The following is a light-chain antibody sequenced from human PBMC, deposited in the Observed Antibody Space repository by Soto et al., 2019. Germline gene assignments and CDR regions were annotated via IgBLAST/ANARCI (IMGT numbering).Light chain of an antibody. Sequence: EIVLTQSPGTLSLYPGERAILSCRASQNVSSSYLAWYQQKPGQAPRLLIYGASSRATGIPDRFSGSGSGTDFTLTISRLEPEDFAVYYCQQYGSSPWTFGQGTKVEIK. J-gene: IGKJ1*01. CDR3: QQYGSSPWT. V-gene: IGKV3-20*01. CDR2: GAS. CDR1: QNVSSSY.